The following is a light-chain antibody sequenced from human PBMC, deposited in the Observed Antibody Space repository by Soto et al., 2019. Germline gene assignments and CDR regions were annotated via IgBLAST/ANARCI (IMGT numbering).Light chain of an antibody. CDR1: QSVLYSSNNKNY. CDR2: WAS. CDR3: QQFYTTPLA. Sequence: DIVMTQSPDSLAVSLGERATINCKSSQSVLYSSNNKNYLAWYQQKPGQSPKLLIYWASTRESGVPDRFSGSGFGTEFTLTISSLQAEDVAVYYCQQFYTTPLAFGQGTKVDIK. V-gene: IGKV4-1*01. J-gene: IGKJ1*01.